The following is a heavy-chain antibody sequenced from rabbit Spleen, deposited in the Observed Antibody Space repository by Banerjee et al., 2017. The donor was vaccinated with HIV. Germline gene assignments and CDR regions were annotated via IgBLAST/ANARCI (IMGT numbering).Heavy chain of an antibody. CDR1: GVSFSFSSY. CDR2: DDVINDDGT. D-gene: IGHD4-1*01. J-gene: IGHJ3*01. CDR3: ARAIVPWLGLTRLDL. V-gene: IGHV1S40*01. Sequence: EESGGGLVKPGASLTLTCTASGVSFSFSSYMCWVRQAPGKGLEWIACDDVINDDGTYYASWVNGRFTISSDNAQSTVDLKMTSLTAADTATYFCARAIVPWLGLTRLDLWGPGTLVTVS.